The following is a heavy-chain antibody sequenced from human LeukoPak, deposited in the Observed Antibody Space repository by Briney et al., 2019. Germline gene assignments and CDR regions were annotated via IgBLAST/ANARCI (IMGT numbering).Heavy chain of an antibody. CDR1: GGSISSYY. J-gene: IGHJ4*02. D-gene: IGHD5-12*01. Sequence: PSETLSLTCTVSGGSISSYYWSWIRQPPGKGLEWIGYIYYSGSTNYNPSLKSRVTISVDTSKNQFSLKLSSVTAADTAVYYCTRRGYSGYDFDYWGQGTLVTASS. V-gene: IGHV4-59*01. CDR2: IYYSGST. CDR3: TRRGYSGYDFDY.